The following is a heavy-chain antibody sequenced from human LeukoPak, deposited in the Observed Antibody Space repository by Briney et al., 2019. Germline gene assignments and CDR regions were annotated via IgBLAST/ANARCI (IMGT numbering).Heavy chain of an antibody. Sequence: PGGSLRLPCAASGFTFSSYAMSWVRQAPGKGLEWVSAISGSGGSTYYADSVKGRFTISRDNSKNTLYLQMNSLRAEDTAVYYCAKAPAGYYYDSSGYYSRSYYFDYWGQGTLVTVSS. V-gene: IGHV3-23*01. CDR3: AKAPAGYYYDSSGYYSRSYYFDY. CDR1: GFTFSSYA. J-gene: IGHJ4*02. D-gene: IGHD3-22*01. CDR2: ISGSGGST.